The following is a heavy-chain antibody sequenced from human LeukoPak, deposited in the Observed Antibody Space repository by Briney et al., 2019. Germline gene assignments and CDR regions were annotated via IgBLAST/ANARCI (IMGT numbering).Heavy chain of an antibody. Sequence: GGSLRLSCAASGFTFTTYWMTWVRQAPGKGLEWVANINQDGTEKYYVDSVKGRFTISRDNAKNSLYLQMNSLRVEDTAVYYCAKGSSGYSYGHDYWGQGTLVTVSS. V-gene: IGHV3-7*01. J-gene: IGHJ4*02. D-gene: IGHD5-18*01. CDR2: INQDGTEK. CDR3: AKGSSGYSYGHDY. CDR1: GFTFTTYW.